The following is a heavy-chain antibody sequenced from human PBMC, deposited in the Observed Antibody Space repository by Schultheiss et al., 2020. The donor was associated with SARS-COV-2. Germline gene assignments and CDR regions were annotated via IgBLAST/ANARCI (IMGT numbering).Heavy chain of an antibody. D-gene: IGHD2-15*01. V-gene: IGHV4-4*09. CDR3: ARVLLTPGGRYFDY. CDR2: INPSEST. Sequence: SQTLSLTCTVSGGSISSYYWSWIRQPPGKGLEWIGEINPSESTNYNPSLKSRVTISVDKSKNQFSLKLSSVTAADTAVYYCARVLLTPGGRYFDYWGQGTLVTVSS. CDR1: GGSISSYY. J-gene: IGHJ4*02.